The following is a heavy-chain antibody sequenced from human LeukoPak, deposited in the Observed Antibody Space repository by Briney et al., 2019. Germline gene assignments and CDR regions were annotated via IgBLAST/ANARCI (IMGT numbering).Heavy chain of an antibody. CDR1: GFTFSNYA. Sequence: TGGSLRLSCSASGFTFSNYAMHWVRQAPGKGLEYVSTISSNGGSTYYADSVKGRFTISRDNSKNTLYLQMSSLRAEDTAVYYCVKDSSASGYCSGGRCPHFDYWGQGTLVTVSS. V-gene: IGHV3-64D*09. CDR2: ISSNGGST. CDR3: VKDSSASGYCSGGRCPHFDY. D-gene: IGHD2-15*01. J-gene: IGHJ4*02.